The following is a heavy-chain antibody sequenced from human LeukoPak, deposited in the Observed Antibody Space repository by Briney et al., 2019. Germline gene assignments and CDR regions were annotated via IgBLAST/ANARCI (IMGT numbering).Heavy chain of an antibody. Sequence: GGSLRLSCAASVFTFSSYSMNWVRQAPAKGLEWVSSISSSSSYIYYADSVKGRFTISRDNAKNSLYLQMNSLRAEDTAVYYCARVLEELLDYWGQGTLVTVSS. CDR1: VFTFSSYS. V-gene: IGHV3-21*01. CDR3: ARVLEELLDY. CDR2: ISSSSSYI. D-gene: IGHD1-26*01. J-gene: IGHJ4*02.